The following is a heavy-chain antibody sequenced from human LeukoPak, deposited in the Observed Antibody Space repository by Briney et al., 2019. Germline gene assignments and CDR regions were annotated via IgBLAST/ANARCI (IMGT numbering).Heavy chain of an antibody. D-gene: IGHD6-13*01. J-gene: IGHJ4*02. CDR3: ARDGAAYDY. CDR1: GFTFSSYG. CDR2: IWYDGSNK. V-gene: IGHV3-33*01. Sequence: GRSLRLSCAASGFTFSSYGMHWVRQAPGKGLEWVAVIWYDGSNKYYADSVKGRFTISRDNSKNTLCLQMNSLRAEDTAVYYCARDGAAYDYWGQGTLVTVSS.